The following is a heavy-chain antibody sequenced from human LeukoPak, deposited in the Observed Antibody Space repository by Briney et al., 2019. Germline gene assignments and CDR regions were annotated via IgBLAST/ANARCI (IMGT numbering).Heavy chain of an antibody. CDR2: INSDGSDS. Sequence: PGGSLRLSCAASGFPLSSYWMHWVRQAPGKGLVWLSRINSDGSDSIYADSVEGQFTTSRDNTKNTLYLQMNSLRAEDTAVYYCTGSRSQAYWGQGTLVTVSS. D-gene: IGHD3-16*02. CDR1: GFPLSSYW. V-gene: IGHV3-74*01. CDR3: TGSRSQAY. J-gene: IGHJ4*02.